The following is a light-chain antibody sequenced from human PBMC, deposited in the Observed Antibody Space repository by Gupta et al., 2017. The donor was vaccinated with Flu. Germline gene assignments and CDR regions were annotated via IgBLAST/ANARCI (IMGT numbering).Light chain of an antibody. V-gene: IGLV3-21*02. CDR3: QVWDSNSDHVV. J-gene: IGLJ2*01. CDR2: DDT. CDR1: NIGSKG. Sequence: GQTARFACGGNNIGSKGVHWYQQKPGQAPVLVVYDDTARPSGIPERFSGSNSGNTATLTISRVEAGDEADYYCQVWDSNSDHVVFGGGIKLTVL.